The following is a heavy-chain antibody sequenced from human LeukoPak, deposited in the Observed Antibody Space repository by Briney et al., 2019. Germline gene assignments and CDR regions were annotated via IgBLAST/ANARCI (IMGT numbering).Heavy chain of an antibody. CDR3: ARDADWYGRGYYYRSNWYFDL. V-gene: IGHV3-11*01. Sequence: PGGSLRLSCAASGFTFSDYYMSWIRQAPGKGLEWVSYISSSGSTIYYADSVKGRFTISRDNAKNSLYLQMNSLRAEDTAVYYCARDADWYGRGYYYRSNWYFDLWGRGTLVTVSS. CDR1: GFTFSDYY. CDR2: ISSSGSTI. J-gene: IGHJ2*01. D-gene: IGHD3-22*01.